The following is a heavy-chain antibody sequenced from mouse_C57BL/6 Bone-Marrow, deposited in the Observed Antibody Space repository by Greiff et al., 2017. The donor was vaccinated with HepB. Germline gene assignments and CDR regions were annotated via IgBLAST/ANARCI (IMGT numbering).Heavy chain of an antibody. D-gene: IGHD2-14*01. CDR2: ISDGGSYT. CDR1: GFTFSSYA. V-gene: IGHV5-4*01. CDR3: AIPSYYREAWFAY. J-gene: IGHJ3*01. Sequence: EVQLVESGGGLVKPGGSLKLSCAASGFTFSSYAMSWVRQTPEKRLEWVATISDGGSYTYYPDNVKGRFTISRDNAKNNLYLQMSHLKSEDTAMYYCAIPSYYREAWFAYWGQGTLVTVSA.